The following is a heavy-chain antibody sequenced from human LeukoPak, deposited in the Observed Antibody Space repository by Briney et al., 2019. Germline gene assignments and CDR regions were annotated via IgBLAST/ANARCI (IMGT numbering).Heavy chain of an antibody. Sequence: PSETLSLTCAVYGGSFSGYYWSWIRQPPGKGLEWIGEINHSGSTNYNPSLKSRVTISVDTSKNQFSLKLSSVTAADTAVYYCARMDSSGYYDYWGQGTLVTVSS. D-gene: IGHD3-22*01. V-gene: IGHV4-34*01. CDR1: GGSFSGYY. J-gene: IGHJ4*02. CDR2: INHSGST. CDR3: ARMDSSGYYDY.